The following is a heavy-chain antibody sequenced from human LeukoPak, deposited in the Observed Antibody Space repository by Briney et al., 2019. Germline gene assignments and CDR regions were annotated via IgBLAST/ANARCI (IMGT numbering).Heavy chain of an antibody. J-gene: IGHJ5*02. D-gene: IGHD5-18*01. CDR2: IIPIFGTA. Sequence: ASVKVSCKASGGTFSSYAISWVRQAPGQGLEWMGGIIPIFGTANYAQKFQGRVTITTDESTSTAYMELSSLRSEDTAVYYCARDRADTAMTPNWFDPWGQGTLVTVSS. CDR3: ARDRADTAMTPNWFDP. CDR1: GGTFSSYA. V-gene: IGHV1-69*05.